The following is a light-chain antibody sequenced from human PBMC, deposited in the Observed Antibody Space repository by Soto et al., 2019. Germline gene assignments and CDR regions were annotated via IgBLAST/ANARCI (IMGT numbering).Light chain of an antibody. CDR1: QSVSSY. Sequence: EIVLTQSPATLSLSPGERATLSCRASQSVSSYLAWYQQKPGQAPRLLIYDASNRATGIPARFSGSGSGTDFTLTISSLEPEDFAVYYCQHYDTLSFGQGTRLEIK. CDR2: DAS. J-gene: IGKJ5*01. CDR3: QHYDTLS. V-gene: IGKV3-11*01.